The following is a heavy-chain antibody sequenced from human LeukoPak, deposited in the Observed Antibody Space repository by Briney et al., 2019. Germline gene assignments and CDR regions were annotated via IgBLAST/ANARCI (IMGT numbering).Heavy chain of an antibody. CDR2: IYPGDSET. CDR3: ARRRWDAFDI. D-gene: IGHD2-15*01. Sequence: KVSCKASGGIFSSYSVSWVRQAPGQGLEWMGIIYPGDSETRYSPSFQGQVTISADKSISTAYLQWSSLRASDTAMYYCARRRWDAFDIWGQGTMVTVSS. V-gene: IGHV5-51*01. J-gene: IGHJ3*02. CDR1: GGIFSSYS.